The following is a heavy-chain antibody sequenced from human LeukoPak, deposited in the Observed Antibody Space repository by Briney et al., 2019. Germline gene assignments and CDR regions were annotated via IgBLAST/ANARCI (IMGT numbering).Heavy chain of an antibody. CDR3: ARPYYDSSGYYYFDY. CDR2: IYPGDSDT. V-gene: IGHV5-51*01. CDR1: GYSFTSYW. J-gene: IGHJ4*02. D-gene: IGHD3-22*01. Sequence: GESLKISCKGSGYSFTSYWIGWVRQMPGKGLEWMGIIYPGDSDTRYSPSFQGQVTISADKSISTAYLQWSSLKASDTAMYYCARPYYDSSGYYYFDYWGKGTLVTVSS.